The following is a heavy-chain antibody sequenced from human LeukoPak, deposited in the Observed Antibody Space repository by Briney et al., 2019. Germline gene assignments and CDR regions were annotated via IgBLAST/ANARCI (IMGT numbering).Heavy chain of an antibody. J-gene: IGHJ4*02. CDR2: ISFDGSNN. Sequence: PGRSLRLSCTASGFIFSTYAIHWVRQAPGKGLEWVAVISFDGSNNYYADSVKGRFTISRDNSKNTLYLQMNSLRVEDTAVYYCARDPNTVTTQFDYWGQGTLVTVSS. CDR3: ARDPNTVTTQFDY. V-gene: IGHV3-30*04. CDR1: GFIFSTYA. D-gene: IGHD4-17*01.